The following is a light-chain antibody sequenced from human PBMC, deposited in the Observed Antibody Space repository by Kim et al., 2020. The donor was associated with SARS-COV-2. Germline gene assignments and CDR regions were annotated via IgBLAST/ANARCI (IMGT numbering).Light chain of an antibody. Sequence: EIVLTQSPGTLSLSPGERATLSCRTSQSVSSSLAWYQHKPGQAPRLLIYDASNGATGIPARFSGSGSGTDFTLTISSLEPEDFAVYYCQQGSNWPLTFGGGTKVDIK. CDR1: QSVSSS. CDR2: DAS. J-gene: IGKJ4*01. V-gene: IGKV3-11*01. CDR3: QQGSNWPLT.